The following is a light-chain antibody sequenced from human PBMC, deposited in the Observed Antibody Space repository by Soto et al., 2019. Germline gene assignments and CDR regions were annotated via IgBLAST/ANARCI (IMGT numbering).Light chain of an antibody. J-gene: IGKJ1*01. V-gene: IGKV1-39*01. CDR1: QTIFNF. CDR3: QQSYNTPWT. CDR2: AAS. Sequence: DMQMTQSPSSQSASVGDRVTITCRASQTIFNFLNWYQQKPGKAPKLLIYAASRLQSGVPSRFSGSGSGTYFTLTISSLQPEDSASYYCQQSYNTPWTFGQGTKVEIK.